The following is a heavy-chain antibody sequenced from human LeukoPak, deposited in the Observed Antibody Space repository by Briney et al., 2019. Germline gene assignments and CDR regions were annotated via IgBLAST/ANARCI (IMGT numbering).Heavy chain of an antibody. CDR3: AVRWLQWYYFDY. D-gene: IGHD5-24*01. CDR1: GFTFSSYA. V-gene: IGHV3-23*01. J-gene: IGHJ4*02. CDR2: ISGSGGST. Sequence: GGSLRLSCAASGFTFSSYAMSWVRQAPGKGLEWVSAISGSGGSTYYADSVEGRFTISRDNSKNTLYLQMNSLRAEDTAVYYCAVRWLQWYYFDYWGQGTLVTVSS.